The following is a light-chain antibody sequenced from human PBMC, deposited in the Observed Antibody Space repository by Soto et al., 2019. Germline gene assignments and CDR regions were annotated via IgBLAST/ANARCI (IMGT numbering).Light chain of an antibody. CDR1: QSVSSN. CDR3: HQYNKWYT. Sequence: EIVMTQSPATMSVSPGERATLSCRASQSVSSNLAWYQQKPGQAPRLLIYGASTRATGIPARFTGSGSGTEFTLTISSLQSEDFAVYYCHQYNKWYTFGQGTKLEIK. CDR2: GAS. J-gene: IGKJ2*01. V-gene: IGKV3-15*01.